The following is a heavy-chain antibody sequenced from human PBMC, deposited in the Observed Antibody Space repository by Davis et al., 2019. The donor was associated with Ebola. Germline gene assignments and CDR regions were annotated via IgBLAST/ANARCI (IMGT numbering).Heavy chain of an antibody. CDR1: GFTFSSYS. J-gene: IGHJ4*02. Sequence: GGSLRLSCAASGFTFSSYSMNWVRQAPGKGLEWVSYISSSSSTIYYADSVKGRFTISRDNAKNSLYLQMNSLRDEDTAVYYCARASITIFGVVIKGRAYYFDYWGQGTLVTVSS. D-gene: IGHD3-3*01. V-gene: IGHV3-48*02. CDR3: ARASITIFGVVIKGRAYYFDY. CDR2: ISSSSSTI.